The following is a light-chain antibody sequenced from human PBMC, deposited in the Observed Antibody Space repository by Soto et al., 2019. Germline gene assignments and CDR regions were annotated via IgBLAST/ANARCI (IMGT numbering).Light chain of an antibody. V-gene: IGKV3-20*01. CDR1: QSVSNNY. CDR3: QQYDRLPFT. CDR2: GVS. Sequence: EIVLTQSPGTLSLSPGERATLSCRASQSVSNNYLAWFQQKPGQAPRVLIYGVSSRATGIPDRFSGSGSGTDFTLTISRLEPEDFAVYYCQQYDRLPFTFGTGTKVDIK. J-gene: IGKJ3*01.